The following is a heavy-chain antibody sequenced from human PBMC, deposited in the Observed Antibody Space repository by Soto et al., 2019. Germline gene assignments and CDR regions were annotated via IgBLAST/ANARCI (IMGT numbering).Heavy chain of an antibody. CDR1: GFTFSSYW. CDR3: ARQHSSGYYYGLTD. CDR2: INSDGSST. V-gene: IGHV3-74*01. D-gene: IGHD3-22*01. J-gene: IGHJ4*02. Sequence: GGSLRLSCAASGFTFSSYWMHWVRQAPGKGLVWVSRINSDGSSTSYADSVKGRFTISRDNAKNTLYLQMNSLRAEDTAVYYCARQHSSGYYYGLTDWGQGTLVTVSS.